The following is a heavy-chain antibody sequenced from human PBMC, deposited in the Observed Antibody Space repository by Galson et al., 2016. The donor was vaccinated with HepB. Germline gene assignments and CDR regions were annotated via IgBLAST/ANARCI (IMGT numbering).Heavy chain of an antibody. CDR3: ARGNRNYDFWGGYYSDY. V-gene: IGHV3-48*02. J-gene: IGHJ4*02. D-gene: IGHD3-3*01. Sequence: SLRLSCAASGFTFSSYSMNWVRQAPGKGLEWVSYISSSSSTIYYADSVKGRFTISRDNAKNSLYLQMNSLRDEDTDLYYWARGNRNYDFWGGYYSDYWGQGTLVTVSS. CDR1: GFTFSSYS. CDR2: ISSSSSTI.